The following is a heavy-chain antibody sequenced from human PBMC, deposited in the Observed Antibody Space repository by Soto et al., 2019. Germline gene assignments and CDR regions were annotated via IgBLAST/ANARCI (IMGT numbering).Heavy chain of an antibody. Sequence: SQTLSLTCASCGESISIGGYSWSWIRQPPGKGLEWIANIHYTGRTNYNPPLKSRVTISLETSKNQLSLKLSSVTAADTAVYYCARDQTTTAVPFYYYGMDVWGQGTPVTVSS. J-gene: IGHJ6*02. CDR2: IHYTGRT. CDR1: GESISIGGYS. CDR3: ARDQTTTAVPFYYYGMDV. V-gene: IGHV4-61*08. D-gene: IGHD1-1*01.